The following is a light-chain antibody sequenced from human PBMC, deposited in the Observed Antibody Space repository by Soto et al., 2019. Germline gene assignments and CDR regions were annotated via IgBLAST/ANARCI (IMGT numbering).Light chain of an antibody. CDR3: QQYNNWPWT. V-gene: IGKV3-15*01. CDR1: QSVSSD. J-gene: IGKJ1*01. CDR2: GAS. Sequence: EIVLTQSPVTLSLSPGERATLSRRASQSVSSDLAWYQQKPGQAPRLLIYGASTRATGIPARFSGSGSGTEFTLTISSLQSEDFAVYYCQQYNNWPWTFGQGTKVDIK.